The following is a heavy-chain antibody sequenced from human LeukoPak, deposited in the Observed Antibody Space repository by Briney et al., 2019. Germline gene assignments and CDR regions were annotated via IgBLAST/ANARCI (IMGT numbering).Heavy chain of an antibody. Sequence: ASVKVSCEASGYSFINYGISWVRQAPGQGLEWMGWISVNNGDTNFAQKLQGRVTITTDTSTSTAYMELRSLISDDTAVYYCAREGYTSGFPFDIWGQGTMVTVSS. CDR2: ISVNNGDT. CDR3: AREGYTSGFPFDI. J-gene: IGHJ3*02. CDR1: GYSFINYG. D-gene: IGHD6-19*01. V-gene: IGHV1-18*01.